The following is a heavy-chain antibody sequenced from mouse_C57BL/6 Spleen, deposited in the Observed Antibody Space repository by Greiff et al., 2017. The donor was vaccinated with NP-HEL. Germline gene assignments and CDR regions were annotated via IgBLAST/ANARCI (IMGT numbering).Heavy chain of an antibody. J-gene: IGHJ3*01. CDR2: INPNNGGT. CDR3: ARGNDYHWFAY. CDR1: GYTFTDYN. V-gene: IGHV1-22*01. Sequence: EVQLQESGPELVKPGASVKMSCKASGYTFTDYNMHWVKQSHGKSLEWIGYINPNNGGTSYNQKFKGKATLTVNKSSSTAYMELRSLTSEDSAVYYCARGNDYHWFAYWGQGTLVTVSA. D-gene: IGHD2-4*01.